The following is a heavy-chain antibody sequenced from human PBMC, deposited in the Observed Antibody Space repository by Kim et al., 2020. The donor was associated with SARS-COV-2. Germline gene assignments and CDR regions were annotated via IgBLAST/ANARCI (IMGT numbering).Heavy chain of an antibody. CDR2: ISYDGSNK. CDR1: GFTFSSYG. Sequence: GGSLRLSCAASGFTFSSYGMHWVRQAPGKGLEWVAVISYDGSNKYYADSVKGRFTISRDNSKNTLYLQMNSLRAEDTAVYYCAKDHSSGWYFGSASDYWGQGTLVTVSS. CDR3: AKDHSSGWYFGSASDY. J-gene: IGHJ4*02. D-gene: IGHD6-19*01. V-gene: IGHV3-30*18.